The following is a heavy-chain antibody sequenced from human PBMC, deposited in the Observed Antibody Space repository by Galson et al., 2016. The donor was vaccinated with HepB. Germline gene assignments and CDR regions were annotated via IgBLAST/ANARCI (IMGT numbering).Heavy chain of an antibody. CDR1: GESFRNYH. CDR3: GISYYDFWSGIQTSPIYLLETNY. CDR2: ILHSGGT. V-gene: IGHV4-34*12. D-gene: IGHD3-3*01. J-gene: IGHJ4*02. Sequence: SETLSLTCAVYGESFRNYHWSWIRQPPGQVLEWMGEILHSGGTNYNPSLTSRVTILVDTSKNQFSLKLNSVTAADTAVYYCGISYYDFWSGIQTSPIYLLETNYWGQGTLVTVSS.